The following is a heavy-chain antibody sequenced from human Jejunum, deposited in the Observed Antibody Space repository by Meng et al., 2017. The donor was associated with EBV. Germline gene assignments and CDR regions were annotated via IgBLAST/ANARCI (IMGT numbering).Heavy chain of an antibody. V-gene: IGHV1-8*02. Sequence: QVQLVRAGAEVKKPGASVKASCKTSGYHFTTYGITWGRQAPGQRLEWMGWMNSNSGDTGYAQKFQGRVTMTRDTSINTAYMELSSLTSEDTALYYCMRGSGAGGRDWFDPWGQGTLVTVSS. CDR3: MRGSGAGGRDWFDP. CDR1: GYHFTTYG. D-gene: IGHD6-19*01. J-gene: IGHJ5*02. CDR2: MNSNSGDT.